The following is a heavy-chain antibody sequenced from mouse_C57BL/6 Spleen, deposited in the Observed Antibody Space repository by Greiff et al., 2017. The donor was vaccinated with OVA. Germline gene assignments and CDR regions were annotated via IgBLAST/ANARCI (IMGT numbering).Heavy chain of an antibody. CDR3: ATLYGYDGAMDY. Sequence: QVQLQQSGAELVRPGSSVKLSCKASGYTFTSYWMHWVKQRPIQGLEWIGNIDPSDSETHYNQKFKDKATLTVDKSSSTAYMQLSSLTSEDSAVYYCATLYGYDGAMDYWGQGTSVTVSS. CDR2: IDPSDSET. V-gene: IGHV1-52*01. J-gene: IGHJ4*01. CDR1: GYTFTSYW. D-gene: IGHD2-2*01.